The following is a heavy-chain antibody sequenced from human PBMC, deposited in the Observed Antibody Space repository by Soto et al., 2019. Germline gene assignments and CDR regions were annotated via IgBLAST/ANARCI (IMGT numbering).Heavy chain of an antibody. J-gene: IGHJ4*02. Sequence: QVQLVQSGAEVKKPGASVKVSCKASGYTFTSYGISWVRQAPGQGLEWMGWISVYNGNTSYAQKVQGRVTMTTDTSASTAYMELRSLRSDDTAVYYCARVYDFWSGYQTPFDYWGQGTLVTVSS. CDR3: ARVYDFWSGYQTPFDY. CDR1: GYTFTSYG. CDR2: ISVYNGNT. D-gene: IGHD3-3*01. V-gene: IGHV1-18*01.